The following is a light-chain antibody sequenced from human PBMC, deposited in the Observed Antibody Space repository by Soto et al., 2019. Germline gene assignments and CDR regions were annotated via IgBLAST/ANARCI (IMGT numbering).Light chain of an antibody. J-gene: IGKJ3*01. CDR1: QSVSSN. Sequence: EIVMTQSPATLSVSPGERATLSCRASQSVSSNLAWYQQKPGQAPRLLIYGASTRATGIPARFSGSGSGTAFTITISSLQSEDFAVYYWQQYNNWPTFGPGTKVDIK. CDR3: QQYNNWPT. CDR2: GAS. V-gene: IGKV3-15*01.